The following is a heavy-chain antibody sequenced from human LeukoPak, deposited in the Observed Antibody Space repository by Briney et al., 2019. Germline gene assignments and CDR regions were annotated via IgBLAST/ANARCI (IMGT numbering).Heavy chain of an antibody. J-gene: IGHJ4*02. V-gene: IGHV3-23*01. D-gene: IGHD3-22*01. CDR3: RFYTSGSDY. Sequence: GGSLRLSCAGSGFSFSNAWMSWVRQAVGKGLEWVSGIRASDDTTYYVDSVKGRFTVSRDNSKNTLYLQMNSLRVEDTAVYYCRFYTSGSDYWGQGTLVTVSS. CDR2: IRASDDTT. CDR1: GFSFSNAW.